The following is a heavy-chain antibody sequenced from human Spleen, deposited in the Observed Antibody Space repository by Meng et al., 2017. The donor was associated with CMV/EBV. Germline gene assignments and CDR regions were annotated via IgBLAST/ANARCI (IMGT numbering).Heavy chain of an antibody. CDR3: AHSRPEIASDAYFDY. CDR1: FSLRTPGEA. J-gene: IGHJ4*02. CDR2: IYWFDDK. D-gene: IGHD5-24*01. V-gene: IGHV2-5*01. Sequence: FSLRTPGEAVGWIRQPPGKALEWLALIYWFDDKRYSPFLKSRLTITKDSSKNQVVITMTNMDPVDTATYYCAHSRPEIASDAYFDYWGQGKQVTVSS.